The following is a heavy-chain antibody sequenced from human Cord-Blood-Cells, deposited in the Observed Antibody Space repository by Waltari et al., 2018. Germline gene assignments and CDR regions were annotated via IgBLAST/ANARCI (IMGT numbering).Heavy chain of an antibody. D-gene: IGHD1-1*01. J-gene: IGHJ4*02. CDR3: ARGHWSYFDY. CDR2: IIRIFGTA. V-gene: IGHV1-69*01. CDR1: GGTSSSYA. Sequence: QVQLVQSGAEVKKPGSSVKVSCKASGGTSSSYALSWVRQAPGQGLEWMGGIIRIFGTANYAQNFRGIVTITADESTSTADMQLSSLRSEDTAVYYCARGHWSYFDYWGQGTLVTVSS.